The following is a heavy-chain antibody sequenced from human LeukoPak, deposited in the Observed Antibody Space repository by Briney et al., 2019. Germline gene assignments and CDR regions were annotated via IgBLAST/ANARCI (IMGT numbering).Heavy chain of an antibody. V-gene: IGHV3-7*01. CDR3: VRDVSDENDSASRIHLDS. CDR1: GFNFSSYA. Sequence: PGGSLRLSCAASGFNFSSYAMTWVRQAPGKGLEWVANIKKDGSEKHYVDSVKGRFAISRDNARNSLFLQMNSLRAEDTAIYYCVRDVSDENDSASRIHLDSWGQGTLVSVSS. J-gene: IGHJ4*02. D-gene: IGHD2-15*01. CDR2: IKKDGSEK.